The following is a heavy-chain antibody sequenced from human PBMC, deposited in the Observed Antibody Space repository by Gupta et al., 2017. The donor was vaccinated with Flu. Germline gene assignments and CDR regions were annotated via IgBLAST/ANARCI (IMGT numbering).Heavy chain of an antibody. CDR3: ARKGGGHCSGGTCYSFDY. J-gene: IGHJ4*02. V-gene: IGHV1-69*01. CDR2: IIPVFGPT. Sequence: QVQLVQSGAEVKKPGSSVKVSCQASGVTFSDYAINWVRRAPGQGLEWMGGIIPVFGPTKYAQKLQGRVTITADESTNTAYLELSSLRSEDTAVYYCARKGGGHCSGGTCYSFDYWGQGTLVTVSS. CDR1: GVTFSDYA. D-gene: IGHD2-15*01.